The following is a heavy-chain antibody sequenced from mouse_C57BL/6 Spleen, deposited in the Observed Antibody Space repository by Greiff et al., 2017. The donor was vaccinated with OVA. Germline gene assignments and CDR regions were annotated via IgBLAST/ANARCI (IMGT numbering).Heavy chain of an antibody. CDR3: ARITTVVADY. J-gene: IGHJ2*01. Sequence: QVQLQQPGAELVKPGASVKLSCKASGYTFTSYWMPWVKQRPGQGLEWIGEIDPSDSYTNYNQKFKGKATLTIDTSSSTAYMQLSSLASEDSAVYYCARITTVVADYWGQGTTLTVSS. V-gene: IGHV1-50*01. D-gene: IGHD1-1*01. CDR2: IDPSDSYT. CDR1: GYTFTSYW.